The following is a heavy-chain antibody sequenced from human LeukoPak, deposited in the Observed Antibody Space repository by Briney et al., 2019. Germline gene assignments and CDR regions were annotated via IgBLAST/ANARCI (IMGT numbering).Heavy chain of an antibody. J-gene: IGHJ5*02. Sequence: SETLSLTCTVSGGSISSSSYYWGWIRQPPGKGLEWIGSIYYSGSTYYNPSLKSRVTISVDTSKNQFSLKLSSVTAADTAVYYCARAYSSSWYFGDWFDPWGQGTLVTVSS. D-gene: IGHD6-13*01. CDR3: ARAYSSSWYFGDWFDP. V-gene: IGHV4-39*01. CDR2: IYYSGST. CDR1: GGSISSSSYY.